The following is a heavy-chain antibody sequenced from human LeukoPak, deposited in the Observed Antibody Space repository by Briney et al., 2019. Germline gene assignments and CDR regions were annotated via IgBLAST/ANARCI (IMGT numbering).Heavy chain of an antibody. CDR2: IYTSGST. D-gene: IGHD6-6*01. CDR1: GGSFSGYY. CDR3: ARDLDSSSSDYYYYYYMDV. J-gene: IGHJ6*03. Sequence: SETLSLTCAVYGGSFSGYYWSWIRQPPGKGLEWIGRIYTSGSTNYNPSFKSRVTKSVDTSKNQFSLKLSSVTAADTAVYYCARDLDSSSSDYYYYYYMDVWGKGTTVTVSS. V-gene: IGHV4-4*08.